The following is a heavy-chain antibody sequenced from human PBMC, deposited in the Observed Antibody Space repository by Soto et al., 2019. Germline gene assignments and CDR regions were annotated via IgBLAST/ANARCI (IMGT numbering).Heavy chain of an antibody. CDR1: GFAFSSYG. CDR2: ISYDGSNK. Sequence: XGSLRLSCAASGFAFSSYGMHWVRQAPGKGLEWVAVISYDGSNKYYADSVKGRFTISRDNSKNTLYLQMNSLRAEDTAVYYCAKDIPYDSSGYYYAARLYYYYGMDVWGQGTTVTVSS. CDR3: AKDIPYDSSGYYYAARLYYYYGMDV. J-gene: IGHJ6*02. D-gene: IGHD3-22*01. V-gene: IGHV3-30*18.